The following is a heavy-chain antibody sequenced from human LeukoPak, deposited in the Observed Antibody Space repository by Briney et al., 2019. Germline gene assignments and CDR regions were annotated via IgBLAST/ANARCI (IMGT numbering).Heavy chain of an antibody. V-gene: IGHV4-31*03. CDR1: GGSISSGGYY. CDR3: ARVSGSSWVFDY. D-gene: IGHD6-13*01. CDR2: IYYSGST. J-gene: IGHJ4*02. Sequence: TSETLSLTCTVSGGSISSGGYYWSWIRQHPGKGLEWIGYIYYSGSTYYNPSLKSRVTISVDRSKNQFSLKLSSVTAADTAVYYCARVSGSSWVFDYWGQGTLVTVSS.